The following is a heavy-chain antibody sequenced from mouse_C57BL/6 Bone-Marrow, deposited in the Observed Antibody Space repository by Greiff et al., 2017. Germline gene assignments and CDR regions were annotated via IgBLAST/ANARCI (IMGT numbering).Heavy chain of an antibody. CDR2: IYPGDGDT. D-gene: IGHD1-1*01. CDR1: GYAFSSSW. J-gene: IGHJ4*01. Sequence: QVQLQQSGPELVKPGASVKISCKASGYAFSSSWMNWVKQRPGKGLEWIGRIYPGDGDTNYNGKFKGKATLTADKSSSTAYMQLSSLTSEDSAVYFCARIYHYYGSSYYYAMDYWGQGTSVTVSS. CDR3: ARIYHYYGSSYYYAMDY. V-gene: IGHV1-82*01.